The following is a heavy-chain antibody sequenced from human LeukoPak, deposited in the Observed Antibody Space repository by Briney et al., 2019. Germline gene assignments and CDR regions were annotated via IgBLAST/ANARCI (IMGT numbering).Heavy chain of an antibody. CDR1: GYIFTGYY. CDR3: ATVPERRFLEWLPLVY. D-gene: IGHD3-3*01. J-gene: IGHJ4*02. Sequence: ASVKVSCKASGYIFTGYYMHWVRQAPGQGLEWMGIINPNSGGTNYAQKFQGRVTMTRDTSISTAYMELSRLRSDDTAVYYCATVPERRFLEWLPLVYWGQGTLVTVSS. CDR2: INPNSGGT. V-gene: IGHV1-2*02.